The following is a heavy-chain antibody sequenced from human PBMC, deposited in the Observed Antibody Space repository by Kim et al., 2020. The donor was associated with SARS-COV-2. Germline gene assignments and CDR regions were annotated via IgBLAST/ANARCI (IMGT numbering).Heavy chain of an antibody. Sequence: SVKGRFTNSKDNSKNTLYLRMNSLRAEDTDVYYCAKGRERGAYYYYGMDVWGQGTTVTVSS. CDR3: AKGRERGAYYYYGMDV. J-gene: IGHJ6*02. V-gene: IGHV3-23*01. D-gene: IGHD3-10*01.